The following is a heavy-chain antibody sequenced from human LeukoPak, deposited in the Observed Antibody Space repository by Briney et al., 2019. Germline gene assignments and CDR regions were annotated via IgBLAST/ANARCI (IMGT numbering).Heavy chain of an antibody. J-gene: IGHJ4*02. CDR3: AKRGGSTYYRWTFDY. Sequence: GGSLRLSCAPSGFTLCTYAVSWVRQAPGEGLEWVADVTNSGGSTNYADSVKGRFTISRDNSKNTVFLQMNNLRAEDTAVYYCAKRGGSTYYRWTFDYWGQGTLVTVSS. CDR1: GFTLCTYA. CDR2: VTNSGGST. D-gene: IGHD3-22*01. V-gene: IGHV3-23*01.